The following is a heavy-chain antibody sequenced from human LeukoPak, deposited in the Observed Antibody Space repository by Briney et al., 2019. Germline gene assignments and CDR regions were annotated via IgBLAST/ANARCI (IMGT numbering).Heavy chain of an antibody. D-gene: IGHD3-9*01. CDR2: IIPIFGTA. J-gene: IGHJ3*02. Sequence: ASVKVSCKASGGTFSSYAISWVRQAPGQGLEWMGGIIPIFGTANYAQRFQGRVTITADESTSTAYMELSSLRSEDTAVYYCARATDILTGYYRDAFDIWGQGTMVTVSS. CDR3: ARATDILTGYYRDAFDI. V-gene: IGHV1-69*13. CDR1: GGTFSSYA.